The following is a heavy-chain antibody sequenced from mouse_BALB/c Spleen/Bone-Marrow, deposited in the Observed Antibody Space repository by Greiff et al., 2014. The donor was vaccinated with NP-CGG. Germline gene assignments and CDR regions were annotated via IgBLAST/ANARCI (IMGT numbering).Heavy chain of an antibody. CDR1: GFNIKDYY. D-gene: IGHD2-1*01. V-gene: IGHV14-4*02. CDR3: SDGNFYALDY. J-gene: IGHJ4*01. Sequence: VQLQQSGAELVRSGASVKLSCTASGFNIKDYYIRWVKQRPEQGLEWIGWIDPGNGDTEYAPKFQCKATMTADTSSNTAYLQLSSLTSVDTAVYYCSDGNFYALDYWGQGTSVTVSS. CDR2: IDPGNGDT.